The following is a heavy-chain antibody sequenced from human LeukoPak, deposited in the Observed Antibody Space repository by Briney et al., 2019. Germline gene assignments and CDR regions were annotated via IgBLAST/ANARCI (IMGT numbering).Heavy chain of an antibody. D-gene: IGHD1-26*01. Sequence: SETLSLTCTVSGYSISSGYYWGWIRQPPGKGLEWIGSIYHSGSTYYNPSLKSRVTISVDTSKNQFSLKLSSVTAADTAVYYCARGSGSYFPWGQGTLVTVSS. CDR1: GYSISSGYY. V-gene: IGHV4-38-2*02. J-gene: IGHJ5*02. CDR2: IYHSGST. CDR3: ARGSGSYFP.